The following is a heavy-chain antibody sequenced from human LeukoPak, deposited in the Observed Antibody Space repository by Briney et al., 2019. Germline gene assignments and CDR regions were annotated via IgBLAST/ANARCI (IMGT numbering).Heavy chain of an antibody. CDR1: GFTFSSYG. V-gene: IGHV3-30*02. J-gene: IGHJ4*02. CDR3: AKERELRYFDWFRAGSRQTDEGY. D-gene: IGHD3-9*01. CDR2: IRYDGSNK. Sequence: PGGSLRLSCAASGFTFSSYGMHWVRQAPGKGLEWVAFIRYDGSNKYYADSVKGRFTISRDNSKNTLYLQMNSLRAEDTAVYYCAKERELRYFDWFRAGSRQTDEGYWGQGTLVTVSS.